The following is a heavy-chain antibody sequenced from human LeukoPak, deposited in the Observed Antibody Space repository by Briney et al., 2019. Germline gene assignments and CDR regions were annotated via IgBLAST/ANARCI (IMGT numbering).Heavy chain of an antibody. Sequence: SETLSLTCTVSGYSISSGYFWGWIRQPPGKGLEWIGTIYHSGSTYYNPSLKSRVTISLDTSKNQFSLKLMSVTAADTAVYYCARDSGTTGEVKFDPWGQGTLVTVSS. CDR3: ARDSGTTGEVKFDP. CDR1: GYSISSGYF. V-gene: IGHV4-38-2*02. D-gene: IGHD3-10*01. CDR2: IYHSGST. J-gene: IGHJ5*02.